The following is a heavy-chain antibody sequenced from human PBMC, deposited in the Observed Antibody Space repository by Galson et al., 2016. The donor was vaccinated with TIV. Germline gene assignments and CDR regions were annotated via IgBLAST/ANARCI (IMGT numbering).Heavy chain of an antibody. CDR3: ARHDNVLVPAAISY. CDR2: IYHSGST. D-gene: IGHD2-2*02. J-gene: IGHJ4*02. Sequence: SETLSLTCTVSGYSISSGYHWGWIRQPPGRGLEWIGSIYHSGSTYYNPSLKSRVTISVDTSKNQFSLDLSSVTAADTAVYYCARHDNVLVPAAISYWGQGTLATVSS. CDR1: GYSISSGYH. V-gene: IGHV4-38-2*02.